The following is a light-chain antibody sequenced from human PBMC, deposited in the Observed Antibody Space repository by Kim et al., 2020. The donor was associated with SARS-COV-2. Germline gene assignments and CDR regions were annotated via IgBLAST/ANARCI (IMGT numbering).Light chain of an antibody. CDR1: QSVSSSY. J-gene: IGKJ1*01. V-gene: IGKV3-20*01. CDR3: QQYGRSPPWT. CDR2: ASS. Sequence: EIVLTQSPGTLSLSPGERATLSCRASQSVSSSYLGWYQQEPGQAPRLLIYASSNRATGIPDRFSGSGSGTDFTLTISRLEPEDFAMYYCQQYGRSPPWTFGQGTKVDIK.